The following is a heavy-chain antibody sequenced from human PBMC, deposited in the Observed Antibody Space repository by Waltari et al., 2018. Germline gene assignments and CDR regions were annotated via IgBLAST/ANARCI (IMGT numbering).Heavy chain of an antibody. J-gene: IGHJ6*03. V-gene: IGHV4-38-2*02. D-gene: IGHD1-26*01. Sequence: QVQLQESGPGLVKPSETLSLTCAVSGYSISSGYYRGWIRQPPGKGLEWIGSIYHSGSTYYNPSLKSRVTISVDTSKNQFSLKLSSVTAADTAVYYCAREIIVGATHYYYMDVWGKGTTVTVSS. CDR1: GYSISSGYY. CDR3: AREIIVGATHYYYMDV. CDR2: IYHSGST.